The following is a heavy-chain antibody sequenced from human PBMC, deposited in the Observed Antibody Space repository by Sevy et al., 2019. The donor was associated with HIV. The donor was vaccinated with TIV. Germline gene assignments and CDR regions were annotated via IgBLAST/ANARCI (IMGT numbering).Heavy chain of an antibody. D-gene: IGHD4-17*01. CDR3: ARHYGDYVGYDAFDI. CDR2: IKQDGSEK. V-gene: IGHV3-7*01. Sequence: GGSLRLSCAASGFTFSSYWMSWVRQAPGKGLEWVANIKQDGSEKYYVDSVKGRFTISRDNAKNSLYLQMNSLRAEDTAVYYCARHYGDYVGYDAFDIWGQGTMVTVSS. J-gene: IGHJ3*02. CDR1: GFTFSSYW.